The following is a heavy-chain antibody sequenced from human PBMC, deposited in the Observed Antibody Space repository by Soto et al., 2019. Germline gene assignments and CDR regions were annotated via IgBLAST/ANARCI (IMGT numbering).Heavy chain of an antibody. V-gene: IGHV3-30-3*01. CDR1: GFTFTAFG. Sequence: QPCGSLRLSCAASGFTFTAFGLHWVRQTPGKGLEWVALISFDGTTKYFADYVRCRFTISRDNSKNTLYLQMNSLRAEDTAVYYCANPDYCSGGSCYSIGYYYYGMYVWGQGTTVTVSS. CDR3: ANPDYCSGGSCYSIGYYYYGMYV. J-gene: IGHJ6*02. CDR2: ISFDGTTK. D-gene: IGHD2-15*01.